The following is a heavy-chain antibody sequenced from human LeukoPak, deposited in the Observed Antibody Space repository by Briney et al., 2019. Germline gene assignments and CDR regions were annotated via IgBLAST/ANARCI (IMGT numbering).Heavy chain of an antibody. CDR3: ATSGSYYSIFDY. Sequence: PGRSLRLSCAASGFTFSSYWMSWVRQAPGKGLEWVANIKQDGSEKYYVDSVKGRFTISRDNAKNSLYLQMNSLRAEDTAVYYCATSGSYYSIFDYWGQGTLVTVSS. CDR1: GFTFSSYW. CDR2: IKQDGSEK. V-gene: IGHV3-7*01. D-gene: IGHD3-10*01. J-gene: IGHJ4*02.